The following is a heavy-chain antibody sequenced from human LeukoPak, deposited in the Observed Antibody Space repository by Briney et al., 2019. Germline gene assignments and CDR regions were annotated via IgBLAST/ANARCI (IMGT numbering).Heavy chain of an antibody. Sequence: ASVKASCKASGYTFTSYYMHWVRQAPGQGLEWMGIINPSGGSTSYAQKFQGRVTMTRDTSTSTVYMELSSLRSEDTAVYYCARVYGSGSYRDAFDIWGQGTMVTVSS. J-gene: IGHJ3*02. CDR2: INPSGGST. CDR1: GYTFTSYY. CDR3: ARVYGSGSYRDAFDI. V-gene: IGHV1-46*01. D-gene: IGHD3-10*01.